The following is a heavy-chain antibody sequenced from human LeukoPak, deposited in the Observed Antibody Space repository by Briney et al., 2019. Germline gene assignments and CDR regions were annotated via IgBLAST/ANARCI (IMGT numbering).Heavy chain of an antibody. CDR2: FDPEDGET. J-gene: IGHJ4*02. V-gene: IGHV1-24*01. CDR1: GYTLTELS. Sequence: ASVKVSCKVSGYTLTELSMHWVRQAPGKGLEWMGGFDPEDGETIYAQKFQGRVTITRDTSASTAYMELSSLRSEDTAVYYCARDQGGSLDYWGQGTLVTVSS. D-gene: IGHD1-26*01. CDR3: ARDQGGSLDY.